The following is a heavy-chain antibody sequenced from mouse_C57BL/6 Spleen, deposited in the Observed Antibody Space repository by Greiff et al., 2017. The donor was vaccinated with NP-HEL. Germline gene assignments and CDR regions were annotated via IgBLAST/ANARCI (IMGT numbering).Heavy chain of an antibody. CDR2: IYPSDSET. Sequence: VQLQQSGAELVRPGSSVKLSCKASGYTFTSYWMDWVKQRPGQGLEWIGNIYPSDSETHYNQKFKDKATLTVDKSSSTAYMQLSSLTSEDSAFYSWQRRTGRPYSYAMTSGVKEPQSPSPQ. D-gene: IGHD4-1*01. CDR3: QRRTGRPYSYAMTS. J-gene: IGHJ4*01. V-gene: IGHV1-61*01. CDR1: GYTFTSYW.